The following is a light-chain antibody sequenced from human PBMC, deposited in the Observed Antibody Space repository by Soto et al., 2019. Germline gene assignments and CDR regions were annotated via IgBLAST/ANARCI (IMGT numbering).Light chain of an antibody. CDR2: DVS. Sequence: QSALTQPASVSGSPGQSITISCTGTSSDVGGYNYVSWYQHYPGKAPKLMIYDVSTRPSGVSNRFSGSKSGNTASLTISGLQAEDEADYYCSSYTSRSTLVFGGGTKLTVL. J-gene: IGLJ2*01. CDR1: SSDVGGYNY. CDR3: SSYTSRSTLV. V-gene: IGLV2-14*03.